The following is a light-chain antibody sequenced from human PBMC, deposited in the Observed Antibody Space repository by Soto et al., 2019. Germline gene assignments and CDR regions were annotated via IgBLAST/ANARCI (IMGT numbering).Light chain of an antibody. CDR2: EAS. CDR1: QSVGTW. V-gene: IGKV1-5*03. J-gene: IGKJ1*01. CDR3: QQYNSYLWT. Sequence: DIQMTQSPSTLSASVGGRVTITCRASQSVGTWVAWYQQKPGKAPKLLIYEASNLQSGVPSRFSGSGSGTKFTLTISSLQPDDFATYYCQQYNSYLWTFGQGTKVDIK.